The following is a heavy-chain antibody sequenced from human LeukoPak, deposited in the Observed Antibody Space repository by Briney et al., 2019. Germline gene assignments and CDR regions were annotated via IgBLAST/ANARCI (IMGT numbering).Heavy chain of an antibody. CDR3: ARAQRGKDGYNLLCAFDI. CDR1: GGTFSSYA. D-gene: IGHD5-24*01. CDR2: IIPIFGTA. J-gene: IGHJ3*02. Sequence: GASVKVSCKASGGTFSSYAISWVRQAPGQGLEWMGGIIPIFGTANYAQKFQGRVTITADKSTSTAYMELSSLRSEDTAVYYCARAQRGKDGYNLLCAFDIWGQGTMVTVSS. V-gene: IGHV1-69*06.